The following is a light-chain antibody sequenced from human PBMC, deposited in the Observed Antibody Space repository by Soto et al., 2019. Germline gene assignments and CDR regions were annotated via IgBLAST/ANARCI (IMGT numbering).Light chain of an antibody. J-gene: IGKJ1*01. Sequence: DIQMTQSPSSLSASVGDRVTITCRASQSISSYLNWYQQKPGKAPTLLIYGASTLQSGVPSRFSGSGSETDFTLTISGLRPEDFATYYCQQSYSTPRTFGQGTKVDIK. CDR2: GAS. V-gene: IGKV1-39*01. CDR3: QQSYSTPRT. CDR1: QSISSY.